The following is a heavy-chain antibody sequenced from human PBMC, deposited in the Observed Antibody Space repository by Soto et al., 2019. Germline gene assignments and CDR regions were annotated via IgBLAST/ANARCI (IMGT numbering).Heavy chain of an antibody. J-gene: IGHJ3*02. CDR3: ARGDDYYESSGSYTPYAFDI. CDR1: GYPFINYA. Sequence: ASVKVSCKASGYPFINYAMHWVRQAPGQRLEWLGWINAGNGNTKYSQKFQGRVTITRDTSATTAYMELSSLRFEDTAVYYRARGDDYYESSGSYTPYAFDIWGQGTMVTVSS. V-gene: IGHV1-3*01. CDR2: INAGNGNT. D-gene: IGHD3-22*01.